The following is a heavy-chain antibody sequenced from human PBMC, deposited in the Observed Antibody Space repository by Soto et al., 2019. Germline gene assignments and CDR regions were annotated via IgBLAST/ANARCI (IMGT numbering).Heavy chain of an antibody. Sequence: QVHLVESGGGVVQPGRSLRLSCAASGFTFSNYSIHWVRQAPGKGLAWVAVISKDGDKKYYADSVKGRFTISRDNSKNTLYLQMSGLRPEDTAVYYCAREWSVANPGYWGQGTQVTVSS. CDR1: GFTFSNYS. J-gene: IGHJ4*02. CDR2: ISKDGDKK. V-gene: IGHV3-30-3*01. D-gene: IGHD5-12*01. CDR3: AREWSVANPGY.